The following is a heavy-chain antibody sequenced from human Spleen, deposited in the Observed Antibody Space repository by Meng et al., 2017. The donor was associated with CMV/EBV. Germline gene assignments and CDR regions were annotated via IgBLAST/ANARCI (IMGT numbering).Heavy chain of an antibody. J-gene: IGHJ6*02. CDR2: IDISGSMI. V-gene: IGHV3-11*04. D-gene: IGHD6-13*01. CDR1: GFTFSDYF. Sequence: GGSLRLSCAASGFTFSDYFMSWIRQAPGKGLEWISYIDISGSMIYYADSVKGRFTISRDNAKNSLFLQMNSLRADDTAVYYCAREEGILEPFYGMDVWGQGTTVTVSS. CDR3: AREEGILEPFYGMDV.